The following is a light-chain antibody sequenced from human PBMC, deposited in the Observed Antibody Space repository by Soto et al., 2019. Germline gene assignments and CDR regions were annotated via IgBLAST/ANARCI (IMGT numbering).Light chain of an antibody. CDR3: QQYGSSRT. V-gene: IGKV3-20*01. CDR1: QSVSSSY. J-gene: IGKJ1*01. Sequence: EIVLTQSPGTLSLSPGERATLSCRASQSVSSSYLAWYQQKPGQAPRLLIYGASSRATGIPDRFSGSGSGTDFTLTISRLEPEDSAVYYWQQYGSSRTFGQGTKVEIK. CDR2: GAS.